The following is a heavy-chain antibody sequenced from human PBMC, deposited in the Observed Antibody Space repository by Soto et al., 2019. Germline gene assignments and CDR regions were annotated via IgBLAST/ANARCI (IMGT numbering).Heavy chain of an antibody. Sequence: ASVKVSCKVFGYTVSTYGLSWVRQAPGQGLEWMGWVSPYNGNTYYAPGLQGRVTMTTDTSTNTAYMSLRSLRSDDTAIYYCVRGGILEANRPYYYYGLDVWGKGTPVTVSS. J-gene: IGHJ6*04. CDR1: GYTVSTYG. D-gene: IGHD1-1*01. CDR2: VSPYNGNT. V-gene: IGHV1-18*01. CDR3: VRGGILEANRPYYYYGLDV.